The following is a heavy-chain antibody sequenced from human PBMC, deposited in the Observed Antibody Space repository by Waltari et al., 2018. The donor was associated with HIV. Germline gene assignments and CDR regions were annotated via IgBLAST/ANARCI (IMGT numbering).Heavy chain of an antibody. CDR3: ARDRIAVTGSYYYGMDV. Sequence: QVQLVQSGAEVKKPGASVTVSCKASGYTFTGYYMHWVRQAPGQGLEWMGWINPKSDGTNYAQKFQGRVTMTRDTATSTADMELSRRRSDDTALYYCARDRIAVTGSYYYGMDVWGQGTTVTVSS. CDR1: GYTFTGYY. D-gene: IGHD6-19*01. V-gene: IGHV1-2*02. J-gene: IGHJ6*02. CDR2: INPKSDGT.